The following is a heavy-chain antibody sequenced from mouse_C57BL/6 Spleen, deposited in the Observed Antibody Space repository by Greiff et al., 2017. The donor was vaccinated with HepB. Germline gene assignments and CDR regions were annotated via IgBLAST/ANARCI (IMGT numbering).Heavy chain of an antibody. J-gene: IGHJ3*01. V-gene: IGHV5-12*01. CDR3: ARQDDYDDGAWFAY. D-gene: IGHD2-4*01. Sequence: EVMLVESGGGLVQPGGSLKLSCAASGFTFSDYYMYWVRQTPEKRLEWVAYISNGGGSTYYPDTVKGRFTISRDNAKNTLYLQMSRLKSEDTAMYYCARQDDYDDGAWFAYWGQGTLVTVSA. CDR2: ISNGGGST. CDR1: GFTFSDYY.